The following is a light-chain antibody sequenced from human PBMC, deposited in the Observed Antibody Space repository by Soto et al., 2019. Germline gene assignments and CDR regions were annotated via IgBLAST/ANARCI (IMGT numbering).Light chain of an antibody. J-gene: IGKJ1*01. V-gene: IGKV1-39*01. CDR2: AAS. Sequence: IQMTQSPSSLSPSLGDRVTITWRASQTITSDLNWYQKRPGKAPKLLLYAASNLQSGVPSRFSGSGSGTDFTFIISSLQTEDSANYYCQQTYSTPGWTFGQGTKVYIK. CDR3: QQTYSTPGWT. CDR1: QTITSD.